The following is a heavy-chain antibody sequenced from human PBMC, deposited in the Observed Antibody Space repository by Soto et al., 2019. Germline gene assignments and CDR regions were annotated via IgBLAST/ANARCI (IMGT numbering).Heavy chain of an antibody. D-gene: IGHD1-26*01. V-gene: IGHV1-18*01. CDR3: ARGPPSGSFSLTPRY. J-gene: IGHJ4*02. CDR2: ISGQIAKT. CDR1: GYSFHNYG. Sequence: QVQLVQSGPEVKKPGASVKVSCQASGYSFHNYGIIWVRQAPGQGLEWMGWISGQIAKTNYEQKFQGKVSMTTDTXXXXXYLELNTLTSDDTAIYFCARGPPSGSFSLTPRYWGQGTLVTVSS.